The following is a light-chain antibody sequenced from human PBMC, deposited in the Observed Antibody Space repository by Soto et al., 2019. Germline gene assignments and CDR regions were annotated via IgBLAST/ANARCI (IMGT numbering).Light chain of an antibody. CDR1: QSALYSSNNKNY. Sequence: DIVLTQSPDSLAVSLGERATINCKSSQSALYSSNNKNYLAWYQQKPGQPPKLPIYWASTRESGVPDRFSGSGSGTDFTLTISSLQAEDVAVYYCQQYYSTPYTFGQGTKLEIK. J-gene: IGKJ2*01. CDR3: QQYYSTPYT. V-gene: IGKV4-1*01. CDR2: WAS.